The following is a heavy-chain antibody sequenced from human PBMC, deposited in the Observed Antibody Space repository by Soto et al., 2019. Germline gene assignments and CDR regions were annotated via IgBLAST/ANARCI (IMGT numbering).Heavy chain of an antibody. D-gene: IGHD3-22*01. V-gene: IGHV4-61*01. CDR2: VYYSGTT. Sequence: PSETLSLTCSVSGGSVSNKTYYWSWIRQPPGKRLEWIGYVYYSGTTNYNPSLKSRVTISVDTSKNQFSLKLSSVTAADTAVYYCARGTNPRHYYDSSGYYKYWGQGTLVTVSS. CDR3: ARGTNPRHYYDSSGYYKY. J-gene: IGHJ4*02. CDR1: GGSVSNKTYY.